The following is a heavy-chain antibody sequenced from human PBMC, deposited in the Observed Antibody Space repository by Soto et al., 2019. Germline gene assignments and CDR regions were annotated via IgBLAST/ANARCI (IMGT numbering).Heavy chain of an antibody. D-gene: IGHD5-18*01. CDR2: VNWNGRTT. J-gene: IGHJ4*02. Sequence: GGALRLSCAASGCTFDDYVMHWVRQAPGKGLEWVASVNWNGRTTLYAAAVKGRFSVSRDNGKNSLYLEMTSLRPNDTALYFCAKARGYNYALDHWGQGILVTVSS. V-gene: IGHV3-9*01. CDR3: AKARGYNYALDH. CDR1: GCTFDDYV.